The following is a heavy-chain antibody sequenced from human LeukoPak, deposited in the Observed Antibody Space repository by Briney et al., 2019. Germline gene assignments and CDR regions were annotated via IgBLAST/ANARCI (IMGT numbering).Heavy chain of an antibody. V-gene: IGHV4-59*08. D-gene: IGHD3-16*01. CDR1: GGSISSYY. CDR3: ARHFPGGSRMDS. CDR2: ILYSGRS. Sequence: SETLSLTCTVSGGSISSYYWSWIRQPPGKGPEWIGDILYSGRSTYNPSLKSRATISVDTSKNQFSLKLISVTAADTAVYYCARHFPGGSRMDSWGQGTLITVSS. J-gene: IGHJ4*02.